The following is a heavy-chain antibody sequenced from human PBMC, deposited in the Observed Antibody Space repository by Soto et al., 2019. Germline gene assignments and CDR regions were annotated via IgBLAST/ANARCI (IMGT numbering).Heavy chain of an antibody. CDR2: IKEDGSEK. CDR3: VREGRDFISTRCWGTRAFDM. V-gene: IGHV3-7*01. J-gene: IGHJ3*02. CDR1: GFTFSTYW. Sequence: PGGSLRLSCIASGFTFSTYWMIWVRQAPGKGLEWVANIKEDGSEKYYVDSVKGRSTISRDNAKNSLYLQMNSLRGEDTAVFYCVREGRDFISTRCWGTRAFDMWGQGTMVTV. D-gene: IGHD2-2*01.